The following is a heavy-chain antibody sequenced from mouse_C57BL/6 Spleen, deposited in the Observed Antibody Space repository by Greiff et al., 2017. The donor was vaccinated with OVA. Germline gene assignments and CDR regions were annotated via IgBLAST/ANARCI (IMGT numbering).Heavy chain of an antibody. CDR2: IDPSDSYT. Sequence: VQLQQPGAELVKPGASVKLSCKASGYTFTSYWMQWVKQRPGQGLEWIGEIDPSDSYTNYNQKFKGKATLTVDTASSTAYMQLSSLTSEDSAVYYCARPDSSGQRGFAYWGQGTLVTVSA. D-gene: IGHD3-2*02. CDR1: GYTFTSYW. J-gene: IGHJ3*01. CDR3: ARPDSSGQRGFAY. V-gene: IGHV1-50*01.